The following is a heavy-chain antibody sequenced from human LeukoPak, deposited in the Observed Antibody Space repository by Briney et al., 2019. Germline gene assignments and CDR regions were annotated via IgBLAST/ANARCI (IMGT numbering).Heavy chain of an antibody. CDR2: ISSSGSTI. CDR3: GRVPPTQQWLPRFDY. Sequence: GGSLRLSCAASGFTFSDYYMSWIRQAPGKGLEWVSYISSSGSTIYYADSVKGRFTISRDNAKNSLYLQMNSLRAEDTAVYYCGRVPPTQQWLPRFDYWGQGTLVTVSS. CDR1: GFTFSDYY. J-gene: IGHJ4*02. V-gene: IGHV3-11*04. D-gene: IGHD6-19*01.